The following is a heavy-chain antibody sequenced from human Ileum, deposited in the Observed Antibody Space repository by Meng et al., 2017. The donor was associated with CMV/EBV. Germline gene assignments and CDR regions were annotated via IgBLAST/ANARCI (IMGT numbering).Heavy chain of an antibody. Sequence: QVPLQQWGAGLLKPSETLSLTCAVYGGSFSGYYWSWIRQPPGKGLEWIGEINHSGSTNYNPSLKSRVTISVDTSKNQFSLKLSSVTAADTAVYYCARGRRDGYNNPPLDYWGQGTLVTVSS. V-gene: IGHV4-34*01. CDR3: ARGRRDGYNNPPLDY. CDR2: INHSGST. CDR1: GGSFSGYY. D-gene: IGHD5-24*01. J-gene: IGHJ4*02.